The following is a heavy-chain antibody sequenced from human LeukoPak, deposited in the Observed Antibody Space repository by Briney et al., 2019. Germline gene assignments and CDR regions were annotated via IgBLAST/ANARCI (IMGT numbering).Heavy chain of an antibody. Sequence: GGSLRLSCAASGFTFTIYEMGWVRQAPGVGLEWVSYISGSGTTIYYADSVKGRFTFSRDNAKNSLYLQMNSLRVEDTAVYYCARGGKPRAFDVWGQGTVVTVSS. V-gene: IGHV3-48*03. CDR2: ISGSGTTI. J-gene: IGHJ3*01. CDR1: GFTFTIYE. CDR3: ARGGKPRAFDV.